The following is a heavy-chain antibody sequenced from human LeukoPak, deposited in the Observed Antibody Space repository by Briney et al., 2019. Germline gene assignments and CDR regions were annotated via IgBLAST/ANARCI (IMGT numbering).Heavy chain of an antibody. D-gene: IGHD2-2*01. CDR3: AIALGIVVVPAANTQYNWFDP. CDR2: IYHSGST. V-gene: IGHV4-38-2*01. Sequence: PSETLSLTCAVSGYSISSGYYWGWIRQPPGKGLEWIGSIYHSGSTYYNPSLKSRVTISVDTSKNQFSLKLSSVTAADTAVYYCAIALGIVVVPAANTQYNWFDPWDQGTLVTVSS. CDR1: GYSISSGYY. J-gene: IGHJ5*02.